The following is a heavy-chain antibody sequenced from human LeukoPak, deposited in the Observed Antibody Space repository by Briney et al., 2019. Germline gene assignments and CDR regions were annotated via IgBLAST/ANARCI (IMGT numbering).Heavy chain of an antibody. D-gene: IGHD3-3*01. V-gene: IGHV3-30*04. CDR2: ISYDGSNK. CDR3: ARGLFLRFLEWFTIGDYYYYYMDV. CDR1: GFTFSSYA. J-gene: IGHJ6*03. Sequence: GGSLRLSCAASGFTFSSYAMHWVRQAPGKGLEWVAVISYDGSNKYYADSVKGRFTISRDNSKNTLYLQMNSLRAEDTAVYYCARGLFLRFLEWFTIGDYYYYYMDVWGKGTTVTVSS.